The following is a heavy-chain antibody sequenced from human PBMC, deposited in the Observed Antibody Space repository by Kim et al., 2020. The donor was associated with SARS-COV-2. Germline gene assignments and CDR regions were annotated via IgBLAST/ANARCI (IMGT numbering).Heavy chain of an antibody. V-gene: IGHV1-2*06. CDR2: MNPNSGGT. CDR1: GYTFSCYY. J-gene: IGHJ4*02. Sequence: ASVKVSCKASGYTFSCYYIHWVRQAPGHRLQWMGRMNPNSGGTNYAQKFQGRVTMTRDTSINTAYMDLSSLRSDDTAVYYCARSKSPLPFDYWGQGTLVTVSS. CDR3: ARSKSPLPFDY.